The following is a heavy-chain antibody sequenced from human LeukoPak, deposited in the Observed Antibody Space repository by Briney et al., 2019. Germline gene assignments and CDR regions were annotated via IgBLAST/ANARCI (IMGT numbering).Heavy chain of an antibody. D-gene: IGHD3-22*01. V-gene: IGHV1-46*01. CDR1: GYTFTSYY. Sequence: ASVKVSCKASGYTFTSYYMHWVRQAPGQGLEWMGIINPSVGSTSYAQKFQGRVTMTRDTSTSTVYMELSSLRSEDTAVYYCARDAQYYYDSSGYSRKKVDNWFDPWGQGTLVTVSS. CDR3: ARDAQYYYDSSGYSRKKVDNWFDP. CDR2: INPSVGST. J-gene: IGHJ5*02.